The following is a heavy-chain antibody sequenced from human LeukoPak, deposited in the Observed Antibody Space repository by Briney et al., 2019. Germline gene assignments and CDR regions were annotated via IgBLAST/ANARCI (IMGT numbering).Heavy chain of an antibody. V-gene: IGHV4-34*01. CDR3: ARGARAGYNLEPFDY. J-gene: IGHJ4*02. D-gene: IGHD5-24*01. CDR1: GGSFSGYY. CDR2: INHSGST. Sequence: SETLSLTCAVYGGSFSGYYWSWIRQPPGKGLEWIGEINHSGSTKYNPSLKSRVTISEDTSKHQFSLKLSSVTAADTAVYYCARGARAGYNLEPFDYWGQGTLVTVSS.